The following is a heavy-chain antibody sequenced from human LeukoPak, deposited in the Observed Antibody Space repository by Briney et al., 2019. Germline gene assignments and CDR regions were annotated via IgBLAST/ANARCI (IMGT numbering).Heavy chain of an antibody. CDR3: ARVRYRLAETYIDY. J-gene: IGHJ4*02. CDR2: MNPKSGDT. V-gene: IGHV1-8*01. CDR1: GYTFTSYD. Sequence: ASVKASCKASGYTFTSYDINWVRQATGQGLEWMGWMNPKSGDTGYAQKFQGRVTMTRNTSIITAYMELSSLRSEDTAVYYCARVRYRLAETYIDYWGQGTLVTVSS. D-gene: IGHD3-16*01.